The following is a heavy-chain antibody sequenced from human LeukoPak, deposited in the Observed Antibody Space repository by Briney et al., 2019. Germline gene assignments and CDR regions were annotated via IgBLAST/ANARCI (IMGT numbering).Heavy chain of an antibody. CDR1: GFTFSSYG. D-gene: IGHD1-7*01. CDR2: IWYDGSNK. J-gene: IGHJ4*02. Sequence: GGSLRLYCAASGFTFSSYGMHWVRQAPGKGLEGVAVIWYDGSNKYYADSVKGRFTISRDNSKNTLYLQMNSLRAEDTAVYYCAKEGAGTNYYFDYWGQGTLVTVSS. CDR3: AKEGAGTNYYFDY. V-gene: IGHV3-33*06.